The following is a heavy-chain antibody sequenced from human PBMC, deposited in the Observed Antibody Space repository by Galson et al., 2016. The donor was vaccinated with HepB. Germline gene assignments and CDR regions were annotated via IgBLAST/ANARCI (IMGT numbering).Heavy chain of an antibody. Sequence: SETLSLTCAVSGASISDSNWWTWVRQVPEKGLEWLGEIYHTGTSNNNPFLSSRFTLSVGKSRNQFSLNVTSVTAADTAVYYCARASIIPGARMIFDPWGQGTLVTVSS. J-gene: IGHJ5*02. V-gene: IGHV4-4*02. D-gene: IGHD2-2*01. CDR2: IYHTGTS. CDR1: GASISDSNW. CDR3: ARASIIPGARMIFDP.